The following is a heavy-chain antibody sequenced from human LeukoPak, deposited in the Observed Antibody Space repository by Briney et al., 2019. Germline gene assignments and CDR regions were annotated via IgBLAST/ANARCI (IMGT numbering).Heavy chain of an antibody. D-gene: IGHD3-10*02. CDR2: ISAYNGNT. J-gene: IGHJ4*02. CDR1: GYMFTGHY. Sequence: ASVKVSCKASGYMFTGHYMHWVRQAPGQGLEWMGWISAYNGNTNYAQKLQGRVTMTTDTSTSTAYMELRSLRSDDTAVYYCARDRRSRCSVVDYWGQGTLVTVSS. V-gene: IGHV1-18*04. CDR3: ARDRRSRCSVVDY.